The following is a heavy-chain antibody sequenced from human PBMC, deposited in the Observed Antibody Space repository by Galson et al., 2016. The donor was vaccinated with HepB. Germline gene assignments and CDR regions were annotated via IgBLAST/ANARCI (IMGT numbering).Heavy chain of an antibody. D-gene: IGHD3-22*01. CDR2: ITGNGGTT. Sequence: FLRLSCAASGFTFNTYAMSWVRQAPGKGPEWVSAITGNGGTTYYTDSVKGRFTISRDNSKNTLYLQMNSLRVDDTAVYYCAKRDYSDSDGYLPLFDRWGQGTLVTVSS. V-gene: IGHV3-23*01. J-gene: IGHJ4*02. CDR3: AKRDYSDSDGYLPLFDR. CDR1: GFTFNTYA.